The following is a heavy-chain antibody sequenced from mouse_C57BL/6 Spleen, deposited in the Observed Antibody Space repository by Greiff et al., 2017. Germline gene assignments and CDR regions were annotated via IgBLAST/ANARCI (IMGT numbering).Heavy chain of an antibody. D-gene: IGHD1-1*01. CDR2: IFPGSGST. V-gene: IGHV1-75*01. Sequence: QVQLQQSGPELVKPGASVKISCKASGYTFTDYYINWVKQRPGQGLEWIGWIFPGSGSTYYNEKFKGKATLTVDKSSSKAYMLLSSLTSEDSAVYFCATTVVATDWYFDVWGTGTTVTVSS. CDR3: ATTVVATDWYFDV. CDR1: GYTFTDYY. J-gene: IGHJ1*03.